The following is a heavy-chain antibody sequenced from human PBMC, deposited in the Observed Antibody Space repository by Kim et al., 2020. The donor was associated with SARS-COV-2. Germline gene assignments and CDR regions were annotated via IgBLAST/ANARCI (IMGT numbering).Heavy chain of an antibody. CDR3: ARGSGVVVVTDPADY. CDR1: GYTFTAYY. CDR2: INPNSGGT. V-gene: IGHV1-2*02. D-gene: IGHD2-21*02. Sequence: ASVKVSCEASGYTFTAYYMHWVRQAPGQGLEWMGWINPNSGGTNYAQKFQGRVTMTGDTSISTAYMELSRLRSDDTAMYYCARGSGVVVVTDPADYLGQGTLVTVS. J-gene: IGHJ4*02.